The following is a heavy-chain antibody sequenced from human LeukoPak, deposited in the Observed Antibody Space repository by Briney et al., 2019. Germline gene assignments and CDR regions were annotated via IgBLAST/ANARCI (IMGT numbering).Heavy chain of an antibody. V-gene: IGHV3-21*01. Sequence: GGSLRLSCAASGFTFSSYSMNWVRQAPGKGLEWVSSISSSSSYIYYAVSVKGRFTISRDNAKNSLYLQMNSLRAEDTAVYYCARFYSGYDSYAFDIWGQGTMVTVSS. CDR1: GFTFSSYS. D-gene: IGHD5-12*01. J-gene: IGHJ3*02. CDR3: ARFYSGYDSYAFDI. CDR2: ISSSSSYI.